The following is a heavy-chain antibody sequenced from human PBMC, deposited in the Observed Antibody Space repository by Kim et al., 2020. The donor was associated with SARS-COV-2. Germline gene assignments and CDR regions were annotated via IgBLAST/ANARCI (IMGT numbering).Heavy chain of an antibody. J-gene: IGHJ4*02. D-gene: IGHD3-10*01. Sequence: GGSLRLSCAASGFTFSSYAMHWVRQAPGKGLEWVAVISYDGSNKYYADSVKGRFTISRDNSKNTLYLQMNSLRAEDTAVYYCARTGSGSYWYYFVYWGQGTLVTVSS. CDR2: ISYDGSNK. V-gene: IGHV3-30*04. CDR1: GFTFSSYA. CDR3: ARTGSGSYWYYFVY.